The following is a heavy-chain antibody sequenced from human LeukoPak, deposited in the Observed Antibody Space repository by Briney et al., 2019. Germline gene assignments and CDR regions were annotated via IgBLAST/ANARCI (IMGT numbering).Heavy chain of an antibody. CDR3: ARGIPYDSSGYYAYYFDY. V-gene: IGHV4-59*01. J-gene: IGHJ4*02. CDR1: GGSISGYN. CDR2: IYYSGST. D-gene: IGHD3-22*01. Sequence: SETLSLTCTVSGGSISGYNWSWIRQPPGKGLEWIGDIYYSGSTNYYPSLKSRVTISVDTSKNQFSLKLSSVTAADTAVYYCARGIPYDSSGYYAYYFDYWGQVTLVTVSS.